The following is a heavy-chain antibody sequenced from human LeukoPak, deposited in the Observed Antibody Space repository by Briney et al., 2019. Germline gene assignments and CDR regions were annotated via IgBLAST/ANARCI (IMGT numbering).Heavy chain of an antibody. V-gene: IGHV2-5*01. J-gene: IGHJ4*02. CDR3: AHVNAVKWYYYDL. CDR2: VYWNDDK. Sequence: SAPTLLYTTAALTLSCSFIRFSLSGAAVAVDWIRQPPGKALKWLKHVYWNDDKRYSPSLKSRLTITKDTSKNQVVLTMTNMDPVDTGAYYCAHVNAVKWYYYDLWGRGIRVSVSS. CDR1: RFSLSGAAVA. D-gene: IGHD2-8*01.